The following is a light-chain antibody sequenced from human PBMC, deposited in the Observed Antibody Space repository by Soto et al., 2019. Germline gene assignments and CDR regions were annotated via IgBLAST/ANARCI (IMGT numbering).Light chain of an antibody. Sequence: EIVLTQSPGTLSLSPGERATLSCRASQSVSSNYFAWYQQKPGQAPRLLIYAASNRATGVPARFSGSWSGTEFTLTISSLQSEDFAVYYCQQYNNWPRTFGQGTKVDIK. CDR3: QQYNNWPRT. J-gene: IGKJ1*01. CDR2: AAS. V-gene: IGKV3-15*01. CDR1: QSVSSNY.